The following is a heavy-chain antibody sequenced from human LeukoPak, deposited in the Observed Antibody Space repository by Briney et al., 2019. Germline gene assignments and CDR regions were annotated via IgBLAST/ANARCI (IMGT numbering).Heavy chain of an antibody. Sequence: GGSLRLSCEASGFTFSRYWMNWVRQAPGKGLEWVANINLEGTEKYYLNSVEGRFIISRDNAKNSLYLQMNNLRAEDTAVYYCTCVEMATIRGYSDYWGQGTLVTVSS. J-gene: IGHJ4*02. D-gene: IGHD5-24*01. CDR1: GFTFSRYW. CDR2: INLEGTEK. CDR3: TCVEMATIRGYSDY. V-gene: IGHV3-7*01.